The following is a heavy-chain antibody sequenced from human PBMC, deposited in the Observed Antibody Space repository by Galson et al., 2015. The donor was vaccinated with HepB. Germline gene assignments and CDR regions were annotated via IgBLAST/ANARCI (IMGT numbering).Heavy chain of an antibody. CDR2: ISAYNGNT. D-gene: IGHD3-22*01. J-gene: IGHJ4*02. V-gene: IGHV1-18*01. Sequence: SVKVSCKASGYTFTSYGISWVRQAPGQGLEWMGWISAYNGNTNYAQKLQGRVTMTTDTSTSTAYMELRSLRSDDTAVYYCARVANTYYYDSSGTPLEAFDYWGQGTLVTVSS. CDR1: GYTFTSYG. CDR3: ARVANTYYYDSSGTPLEAFDY.